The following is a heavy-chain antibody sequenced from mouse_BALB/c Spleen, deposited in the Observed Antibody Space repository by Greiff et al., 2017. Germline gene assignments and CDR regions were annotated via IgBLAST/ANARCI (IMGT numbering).Heavy chain of an antibody. CDR2: IDPENGDT. V-gene: IGHV14-4*02. J-gene: IGHJ2*01. CDR3: NVMRGDYYGSSYNY. CDR1: GFNIKDYY. Sequence: VQLKESGAELVRSGASVKLSCTASGFNIKDYYMQWVKQRPEQGLEWIGWIDPENGDTEYAPKFQGKATMTADTSSNTAYLQLSSLTSEDTAVYYCNVMRGDYYGSSYNYWGQGTTLTVSS. D-gene: IGHD1-1*01.